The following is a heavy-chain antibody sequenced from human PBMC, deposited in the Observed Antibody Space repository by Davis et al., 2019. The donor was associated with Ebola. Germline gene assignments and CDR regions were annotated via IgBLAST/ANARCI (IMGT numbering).Heavy chain of an antibody. CDR2: MNPHNGDT. D-gene: IGHD6-13*01. J-gene: IGHJ4*02. CDR3: ARLCSSSCPNDF. V-gene: IGHV1-2*06. Sequence: SVKVSCKASVYTFTGSHMHWVRQAPGQGLEWMGRMNPHNGDTNYAQNFQGRVTMTRDTSISTAYMELSRLRYDDTAVYYCARLCSSSCPNDFWGQGTLVTVSS. CDR1: VYTFTGSH.